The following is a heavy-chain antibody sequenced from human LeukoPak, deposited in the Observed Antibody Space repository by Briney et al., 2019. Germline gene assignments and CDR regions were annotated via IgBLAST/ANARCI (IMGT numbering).Heavy chain of an antibody. D-gene: IGHD2-2*01. Sequence: GGSLRLSCAASGFTFSSYGMHWVRQAPGKGLEWVAVISYDGRNKYSADSVKGRFTISRDNSKNTLYLQMNSLSAEDTAVYYCARLHFVSVPAAIRWYFDLWGRGTLVSVSS. V-gene: IGHV3-30*03. CDR3: ARLHFVSVPAAIRWYFDL. CDR2: ISYDGRNK. J-gene: IGHJ2*01. CDR1: GFTFSSYG.